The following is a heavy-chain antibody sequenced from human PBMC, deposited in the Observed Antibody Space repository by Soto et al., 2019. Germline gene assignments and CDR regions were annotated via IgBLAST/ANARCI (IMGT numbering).Heavy chain of an antibody. CDR3: ARGSQDYYGMDV. V-gene: IGHV3-33*01. Sequence: PGGSLRLSCAASGFTFSSYGMHWVRQAPGKGLEWVAVIWYDGSNKYYADSVKGRFTISRDNSKNTLYLQMNSLRAEDTAVYYCARGSQDYYGMDVWGQGTTVTVSS. CDR1: GFTFSSYG. CDR2: IWYDGSNK. J-gene: IGHJ6*02. D-gene: IGHD6-19*01.